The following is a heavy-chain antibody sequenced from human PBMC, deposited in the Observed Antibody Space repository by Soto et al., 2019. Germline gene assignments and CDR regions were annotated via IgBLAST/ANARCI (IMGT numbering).Heavy chain of an antibody. Sequence: QAQLQESGPGLVKPSETLSLTCTVSSAPITKYYWGWVRQAPGRGLEWIGFTHHSGYISYSPSLKSPVTMSVDPSKNQVSLKLTSVTAADTAVYYCGRLPNFINWCFDSWGQGVLVTVSS. CDR1: SAPITKYY. CDR3: GRLPNFINWCFDS. V-gene: IGHV4-4*09. J-gene: IGHJ4*02. D-gene: IGHD2-15*01. CDR2: THHSGYI.